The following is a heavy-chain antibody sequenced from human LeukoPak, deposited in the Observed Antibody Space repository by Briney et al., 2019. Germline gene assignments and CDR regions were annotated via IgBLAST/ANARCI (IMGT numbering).Heavy chain of an antibody. CDR2: ISDSGDST. V-gene: IGHV3-23*01. CDR3: AKDARRSSGWYFFDH. Sequence: RTGGSLRLSCAASGFAFSSQAMGWVRQAPGRGLEWVSVISDSGDSTYYADSVKGRFTISRDNSKNTLYLQMNSLRAEDTAVYYCAKDARRSSGWYFFDHWGQGTLVTVSS. CDR1: GFAFSSQA. J-gene: IGHJ4*02. D-gene: IGHD6-19*01.